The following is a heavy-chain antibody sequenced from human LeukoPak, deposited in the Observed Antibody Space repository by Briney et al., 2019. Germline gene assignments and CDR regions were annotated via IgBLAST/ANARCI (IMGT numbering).Heavy chain of an antibody. CDR1: GFTFSSYE. Sequence: GGSLRLSCAASGFTFSSYEMNWVRQAPGKGLEWVSYISSSGSTIYYADSVKGRFTVSRDNAKNSLYLQMNSLRAEDTAVYYCARDVGDLWFGEFIPFDYWGQGTLVTVSS. D-gene: IGHD3-10*01. CDR3: ARDVGDLWFGEFIPFDY. CDR2: ISSSGSTI. V-gene: IGHV3-48*03. J-gene: IGHJ4*02.